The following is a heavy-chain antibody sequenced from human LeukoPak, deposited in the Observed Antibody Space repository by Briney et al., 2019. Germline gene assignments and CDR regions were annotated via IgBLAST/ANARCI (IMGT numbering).Heavy chain of an antibody. CDR2: VSGGGGPSIF. J-gene: IGHJ5*02. D-gene: IGHD5-24*01. Sequence: PGGSLRLSCAASRLTFSDYAMSWVRQAPGKGLEWVSTVSGGGGPSIFYYADSVKGRFTISRDNSKNTIYLQMNSLRADDTAIYHCAHGGGSQFHAWGQGTLVVVSS. CDR1: RLTFSDYA. V-gene: IGHV3-23*01. CDR3: AHGGGSQFHA.